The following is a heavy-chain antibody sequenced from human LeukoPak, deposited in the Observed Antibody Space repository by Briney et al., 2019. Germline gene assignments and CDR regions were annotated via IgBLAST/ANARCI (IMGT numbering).Heavy chain of an antibody. CDR3: ARDLTPDGAFDI. D-gene: IGHD5-24*01. J-gene: IGHJ3*02. CDR2: IYYSGST. Sequence: SQTLSLTCTVSGGSISSGGYYWSWIRQHPGKGLEWIGYIYYSGSTYYNPSLKSRVTISVDTSKNQFSLKLSSVTAADTAVYYCARDLTPDGAFDIWGQGTRVTVSS. CDR1: GGSISSGGYY. V-gene: IGHV4-31*03.